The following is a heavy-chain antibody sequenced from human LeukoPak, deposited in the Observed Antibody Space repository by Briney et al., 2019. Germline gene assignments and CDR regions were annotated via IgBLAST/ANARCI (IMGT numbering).Heavy chain of an antibody. Sequence: GGSLRLSCAASGFTFSSYAMSWVRQAPGKGLEWVSVITGSGSSTYYAGSVKGRFTISRDSSKNTLYLQMNSLRAEDTAVYYCAKSKEVVTDAFDYWGQGTLVTVSS. V-gene: IGHV3-23*01. CDR2: ITGSGSST. J-gene: IGHJ4*02. D-gene: IGHD2-21*02. CDR3: AKSKEVVTDAFDY. CDR1: GFTFSSYA.